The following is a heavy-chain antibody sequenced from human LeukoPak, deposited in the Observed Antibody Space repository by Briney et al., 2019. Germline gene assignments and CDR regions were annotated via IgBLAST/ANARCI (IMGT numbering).Heavy chain of an antibody. CDR1: GGSISSGGYY. CDR3: ARGRGYYYDSSGYYYFDY. D-gene: IGHD3-22*01. Sequence: PSETLSLTCTVSGGSISSGGYYWSWIRQHPGKGLEWIGYIYYSGSTYYNPSLKSRVTISADTSKNQFSLKLSSVTAADTAVYYCARGRGYYYDSSGYYYFDYWGQGTLVTVSS. V-gene: IGHV4-31*03. J-gene: IGHJ4*02. CDR2: IYYSGST.